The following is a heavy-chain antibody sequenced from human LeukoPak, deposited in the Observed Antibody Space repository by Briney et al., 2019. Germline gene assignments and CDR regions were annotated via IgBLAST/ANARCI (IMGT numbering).Heavy chain of an antibody. D-gene: IGHD6-19*01. CDR1: GFTFSDYY. CDR2: ISSSSSTI. CDR3: ARGQQWLTQGIYFDY. J-gene: IGHJ4*02. Sequence: GGSLRLSCAASGFTFSDYYMSWIRQAPGKGLEWVSYISSSSSTIYYADSVKGRFTISRDNAKNSLYLQMNSLRAEDTAVYYCARGQQWLTQGIYFDYWGQGTLVTVSS. V-gene: IGHV3-11*04.